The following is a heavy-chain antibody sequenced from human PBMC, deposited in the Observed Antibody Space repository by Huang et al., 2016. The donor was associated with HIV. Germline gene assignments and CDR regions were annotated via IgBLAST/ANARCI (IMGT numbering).Heavy chain of an antibody. V-gene: IGHV1-18*01. CDR2: IRAYNGNT. D-gene: IGHD6-19*01. CDR1: GYTFTSYG. CDR3: ARDLPPVAGTSPVFDY. Sequence: QVQLVQSGAEVKKPGASVKVSCKASGYTFTSYGISWVRQAPGQGLEWMGWIRAYNGNTNYAQNLQGRGNMTTDTSTSTAYMELRSLRSDDTAVYYCARDLPPVAGTSPVFDYWGQGTLVTVSS. J-gene: IGHJ4*02.